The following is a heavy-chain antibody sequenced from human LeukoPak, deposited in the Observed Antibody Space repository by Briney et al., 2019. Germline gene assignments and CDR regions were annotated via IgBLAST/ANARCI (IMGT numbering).Heavy chain of an antibody. D-gene: IGHD3-3*01. J-gene: IGHJ6*02. V-gene: IGHV3-21*01. CDR3: AREGYDFVTYYYYGMDV. Sequence: PGGSLGLSCAASGFTFSSYSMNWVRQAPGKGLEWVSSISSSSSYIYYADSVKGRFTISRDNAKNSLYLQMNSLRAEDTAVYYCAREGYDFVTYYYYGMDVWGQGTTVTVSS. CDR1: GFTFSSYS. CDR2: ISSSSSYI.